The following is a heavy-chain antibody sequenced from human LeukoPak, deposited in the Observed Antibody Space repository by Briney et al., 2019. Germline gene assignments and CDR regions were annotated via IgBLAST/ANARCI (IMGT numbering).Heavy chain of an antibody. CDR3: ARGLYDSSGYYYVSPFDY. CDR2: IYYSGST. J-gene: IGHJ4*02. V-gene: IGHV4-59*01. D-gene: IGHD3-22*01. CDR1: GGSISSYY. Sequence: PSETLSLTCTVSGGSISSYYWSWIRQPPGKGLEWIRYIYYSGSTNYNPSLKSRVTISVDTSKNQFSLKLSSVTAADTAVYYCARGLYDSSGYYYVSPFDYWGQGTLVTVSS.